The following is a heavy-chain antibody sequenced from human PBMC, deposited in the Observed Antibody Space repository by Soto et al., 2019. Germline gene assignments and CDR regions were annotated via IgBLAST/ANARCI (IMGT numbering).Heavy chain of an antibody. V-gene: IGHV1-18*01. J-gene: IGHJ4*02. CDR3: ARDYDYVWGSYRTPGY. CDR1: GYTFTSYG. Sequence: QVQLVQSGAEVKKPGASVKVSCKASGYTFTSYGISWVRQAPGQGLEWMGWISAYNGNTNYAQKLQGRVTMTTDTSTSTAYTELRSLRSDDTAVYFCARDYDYVWGSYRTPGYWGQGTLVTVSS. CDR2: ISAYNGNT. D-gene: IGHD3-16*02.